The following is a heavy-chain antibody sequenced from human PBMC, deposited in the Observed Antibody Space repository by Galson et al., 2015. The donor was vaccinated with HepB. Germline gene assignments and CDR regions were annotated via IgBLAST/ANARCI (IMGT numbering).Heavy chain of an antibody. CDR1: GFTFSSYW. J-gene: IGHJ5*02. CDR3: ARDRASASSGYYPRFAFDP. Sequence: SLRLSCAASGFTFSSYWMTWVRQAPGKGLEWVANIKQDGSEKYYVDSVKGRFTISRDNAKNSLYLQMNSLRAEDTAVYYCARDRASASSGYYPRFAFDPWGQGTLVTVSS. V-gene: IGHV3-7*03. CDR2: IKQDGSEK. D-gene: IGHD3-22*01.